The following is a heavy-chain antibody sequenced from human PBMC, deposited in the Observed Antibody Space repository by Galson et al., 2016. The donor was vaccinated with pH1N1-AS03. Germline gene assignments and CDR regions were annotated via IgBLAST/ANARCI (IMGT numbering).Heavy chain of an antibody. J-gene: IGHJ3*01. Sequence: SLRLSCAASGFAFSDYLMSWIRQAPGKGLEWVSSMSGSAITIYYTDSVKGRFTISRDNPKNSLFLQMNNLRGEDTAVYYCARLRWSNFGEAVDLWGQGTMVTVSS. D-gene: IGHD3-10*01. CDR3: ARLRWSNFGEAVDL. CDR1: GFAFSDYL. V-gene: IGHV3-11*01. CDR2: MSGSAITI.